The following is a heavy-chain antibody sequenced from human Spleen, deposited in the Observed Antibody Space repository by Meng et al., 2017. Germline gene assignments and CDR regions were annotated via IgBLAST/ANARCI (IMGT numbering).Heavy chain of an antibody. CDR2: IFHTGST. CDR3: ARDNYGDYGY. Sequence: QLQLQESGPGLLKPSQTLALTGAVSGDSISSSNWWGWVRQPPGKGLEWIGEIFHTGSTNYNPSLKSRVTISIDKSKNQFSLKLTSVTAADTAIYYCARDNYGDYGYWGQGTLVTVSS. D-gene: IGHD4-17*01. J-gene: IGHJ4*02. CDR1: GDSISSSNW. V-gene: IGHV4-4*02.